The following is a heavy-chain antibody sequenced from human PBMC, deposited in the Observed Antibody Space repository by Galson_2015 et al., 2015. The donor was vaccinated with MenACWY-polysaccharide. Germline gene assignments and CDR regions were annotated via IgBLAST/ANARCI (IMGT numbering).Heavy chain of an antibody. V-gene: IGHV3-30*18. Sequence: SLRLSCAASGFSVSHFGMHWVRQAPGKGLEWVAVISYGGDNQYYGDSVRGRFTISTDTSNNTLYLQMTSLTTEDTAVYYCAKVMTYLYQYIDVWGQGTTVIVSS. CDR2: ISYGGDNQ. D-gene: IGHD2-2*01. J-gene: IGHJ6*03. CDR3: AKVMTYLYQYIDV. CDR1: GFSVSHFG.